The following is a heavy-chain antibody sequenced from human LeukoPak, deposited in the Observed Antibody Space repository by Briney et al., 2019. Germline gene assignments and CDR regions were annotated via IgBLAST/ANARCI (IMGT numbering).Heavy chain of an antibody. D-gene: IGHD4-17*01. CDR1: GFTFGTYG. CDR3: ASVGDYRDY. Sequence: GGSLRLSCVASGFTFGTYGMHWVRQAPGKGLDWVAAISYDGSDKYYADSVKGRFTISRDNSKNTLYLQMNSLRAEDTAVYYCASVGDYRDYWGQGTLVTVSS. V-gene: IGHV3-30*03. J-gene: IGHJ4*02. CDR2: ISYDGSDK.